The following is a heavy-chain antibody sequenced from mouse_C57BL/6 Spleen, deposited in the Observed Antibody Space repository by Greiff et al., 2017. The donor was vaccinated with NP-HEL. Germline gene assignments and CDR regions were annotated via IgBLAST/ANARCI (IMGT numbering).Heavy chain of an antibody. CDR3: ARPSIYDGYYLDY. CDR1: GYAFSSSW. CDR2: IYPGDGDT. Sequence: VQLQQSGPELVKPGASVKISCKASGYAFSSSWMNWVKQRPGKGLEWIGRIYPGDGDTNYNGKFKGKATLTADKSSSTAYMQLSSLTSEDSAVYFCARPSIYDGYYLDYWGQGTTLTVSS. J-gene: IGHJ2*01. V-gene: IGHV1-82*01. D-gene: IGHD2-3*01.